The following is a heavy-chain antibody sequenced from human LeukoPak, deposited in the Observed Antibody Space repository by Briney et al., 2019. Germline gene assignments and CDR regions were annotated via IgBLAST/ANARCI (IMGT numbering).Heavy chain of an antibody. CDR3: AKDRGY. J-gene: IGHJ4*02. V-gene: IGHV3-23*01. CDR2: ISGSGDNT. Sequence: GGSLRLSCITSGLTFINYGMSWVRQAPGKGPEWVSGISGSGDNTYYADSVKGRFTISRDNSKNTVYLQMNSLRAEDTAVYYCAKDRGYWGQGTLVTVSS. CDR1: GLTFINYG.